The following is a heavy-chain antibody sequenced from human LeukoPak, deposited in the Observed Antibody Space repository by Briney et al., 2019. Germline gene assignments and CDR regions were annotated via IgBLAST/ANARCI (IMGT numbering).Heavy chain of an antibody. CDR3: ASQEYYGSGSSN. J-gene: IGHJ4*02. V-gene: IGHV4-59*08. CDR2: IYDSGST. Sequence: SETLSLTCTVSGGSISSYYWSWIRQPPGKRLEWIGYIYDSGSTNYNPSLKSRVTISVDTSKNQFSLKLSSVTAADTAVYYCASQEYYGSGSSNWGQGTLVTVSS. D-gene: IGHD3-10*01. CDR1: GGSISSYY.